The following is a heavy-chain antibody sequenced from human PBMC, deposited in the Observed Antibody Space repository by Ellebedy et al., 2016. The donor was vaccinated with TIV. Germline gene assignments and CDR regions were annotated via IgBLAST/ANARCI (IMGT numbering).Heavy chain of an antibody. CDR2: ISGYNGDT. CDR1: GYTFTKYG. V-gene: IGHV1-18*04. CDR3: TRGFYEKFDP. D-gene: IGHD5/OR15-5a*01. Sequence: ASVKVSCKASGYTFTKYGISWVRQAPGQGLEWMGWISGYNGDTNYAQKFQGRVTMTIETSTNTVYMELRNLSFDDTAVYYCTRGFYEKFDPWGQGTPVTDS. J-gene: IGHJ5*02.